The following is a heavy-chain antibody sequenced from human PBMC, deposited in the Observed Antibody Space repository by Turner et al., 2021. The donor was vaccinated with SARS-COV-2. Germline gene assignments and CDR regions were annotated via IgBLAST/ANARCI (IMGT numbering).Heavy chain of an antibody. Sequence: EVQLVESGGGLVKPGGSLRLSCAASGFTFSSYSMNWVRQAPGKGLEWVPSISSSSSYIDYADSVKGRFTISRDNAKNSLYLQMNSLRAEDTAVYYCARDHRPVVVPAAKRAGSYYYGMDVWGQGTTVTVSS. CDR3: ARDHRPVVVPAAKRAGSYYYGMDV. CDR2: ISSSSSYI. J-gene: IGHJ6*02. CDR1: GFTFSSYS. V-gene: IGHV3-21*01. D-gene: IGHD2-2*01.